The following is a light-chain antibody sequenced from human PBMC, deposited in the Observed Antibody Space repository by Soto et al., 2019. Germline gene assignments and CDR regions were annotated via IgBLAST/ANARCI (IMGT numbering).Light chain of an antibody. J-gene: IGKJ4*01. CDR3: QQSYSTPLT. CDR1: QSISTY. CDR2: AAS. Sequence: DIQMTQSPSSLSASIGDRVTITCRASQSISTYLNWYQQKPGKAPKVLIYAASNLVSGVPSRFRGSGSGTDFTLTISTLQPEDFATFYCQQSYSTPLTFGGGTRVEIK. V-gene: IGKV1-39*01.